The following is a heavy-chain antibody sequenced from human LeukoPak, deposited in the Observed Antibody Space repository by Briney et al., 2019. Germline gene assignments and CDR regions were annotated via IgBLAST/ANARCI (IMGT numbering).Heavy chain of an antibody. V-gene: IGHV1-69*04. CDR3: ARDWYYYDSSGYYPFDY. CDR1: GGTFSGYA. CDR2: IIPILGIA. J-gene: IGHJ4*02. Sequence: GASVKVSCKASGGTFSGYAISWVRQAPGQGLEWMGRIIPILGIANYAQKFQGRVTITADKSTSTAYMELSSLRSEDTAVYYCARDWYYYDSSGYYPFDYWGQGTLVTVSS. D-gene: IGHD3-22*01.